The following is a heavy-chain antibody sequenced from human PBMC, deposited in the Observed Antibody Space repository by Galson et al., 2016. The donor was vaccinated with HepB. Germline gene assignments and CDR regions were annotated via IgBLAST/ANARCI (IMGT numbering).Heavy chain of an antibody. CDR1: VGSISSGFYY. J-gene: IGHJ5*02. V-gene: IGHV4-31*03. Sequence: TLSLTCTVSVGSISSGFYYWSWIRQHPGKGLEWIGYIYYSGSTYYNPSLKSRVTISLDKSKNRFSLKLSSVTAADTAVYYCARGNYNDFWSGYYWFDPWGQGTLVTVSS. D-gene: IGHD3/OR15-3a*01. CDR3: ARGNYNDFWSGYYWFDP. CDR2: IYYSGST.